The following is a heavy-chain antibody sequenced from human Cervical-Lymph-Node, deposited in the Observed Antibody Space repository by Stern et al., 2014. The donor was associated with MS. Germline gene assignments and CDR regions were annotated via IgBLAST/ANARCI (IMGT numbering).Heavy chain of an antibody. Sequence: VQLVESGPGLVKPSETLSLTCTVSGGSISSYYWSWIRQPAGKGLEWIGRIYTSGSTNYNPSLKSRVTMSVDPPKTQFSLKLSSVTAADTAVYYCARDGEVADYGGNYYYYGMDVWGQGTTVTVSS. J-gene: IGHJ6*02. CDR2: IYTSGST. CDR1: GGSISSYY. CDR3: ARDGEVADYGGNYYYYGMDV. V-gene: IGHV4-4*07. D-gene: IGHD4-23*01.